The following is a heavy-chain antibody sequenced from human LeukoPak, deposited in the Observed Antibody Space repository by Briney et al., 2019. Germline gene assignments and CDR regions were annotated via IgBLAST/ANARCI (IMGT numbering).Heavy chain of an antibody. CDR1: GGSINSYY. Sequence: PSETLSLTCTVSGGSINSYYWSWIRQPAGKGLEWIGRIYTSGNTNYNPSLKSRVTMSVDTSKNQSSLKLSYVTAADTAVYYCAREYFHDGTGYSVFFDYWGQGTLVTVSS. CDR3: AREYFHDGTGYSVFFDY. J-gene: IGHJ4*02. D-gene: IGHD3-9*01. V-gene: IGHV4-4*07. CDR2: IYTSGNT.